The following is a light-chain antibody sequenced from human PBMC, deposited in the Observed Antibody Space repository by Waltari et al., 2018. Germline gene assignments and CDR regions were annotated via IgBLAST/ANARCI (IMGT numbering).Light chain of an antibody. J-gene: IGKJ1*01. CDR2: VAS. CDR3: QHYRSLPVT. CDR1: ESVRRA. Sequence: DIVLTPSPGTLSLSPGERATLPCRASESVRRALAWYQQRPGQAPRLLIYVASSRASGIPDRFSGSGSGTDFSLTISRLEPEDFALYYCQHYRSLPVTFGQGTKVEIK. V-gene: IGKV3-20*01.